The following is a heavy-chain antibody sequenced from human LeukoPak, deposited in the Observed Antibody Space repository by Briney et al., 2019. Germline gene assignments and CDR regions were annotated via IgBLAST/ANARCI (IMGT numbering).Heavy chain of an antibody. J-gene: IGHJ4*02. CDR1: GFTLSGSH. CDR3: ARQTNSCHDY. Sequence: GGSLKLSCAASGFTLSGSHMHWAREAPGKGLEWVGHVRRNYETAYGASVKGRFTISRDDSENTAYLHMNNLKTEDTAIYFCARQTNSCHDYWGQGTLVTGSS. D-gene: IGHD2-2*01. CDR2: VRRNYET. V-gene: IGHV3-73*01.